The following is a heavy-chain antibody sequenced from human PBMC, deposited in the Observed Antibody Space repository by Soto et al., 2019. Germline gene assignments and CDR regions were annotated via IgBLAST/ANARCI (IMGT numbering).Heavy chain of an antibody. CDR3: ARGYCTTTICDPWFDP. J-gene: IGHJ5*02. Sequence: GGSLKISSTGSGYAFTSYWIAWVRQMPGKGLEWMGIVYPGDSDTRYSPSFQGQVTISADKSITTAYLQWSGLEASDTAMYYCARGYCTTTICDPWFDPWGQGTRVTVSS. CDR1: GYAFTSYW. D-gene: IGHD2-2*01. V-gene: IGHV5-51*01. CDR2: VYPGDSDT.